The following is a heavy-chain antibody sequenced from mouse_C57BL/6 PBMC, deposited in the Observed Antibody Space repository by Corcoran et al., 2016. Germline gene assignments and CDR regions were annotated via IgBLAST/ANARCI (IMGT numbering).Heavy chain of an antibody. CDR3: ARNPGTGSFAY. CDR1: GYTFTDYY. D-gene: IGHD4-1*01. CDR2: IYPGSGNT. J-gene: IGHJ3*01. Sequence: QVQLKQSGAELVRPGASVKLSCKASGYTFTDYYINWVKQRPGQGLEWIARIYPGSGNTYYNEKFKGKATLTAEKSSSTAYMQLSSLTSEDSAVYFCARNPGTGSFAYWDQGTLVTVSA. V-gene: IGHV1-76*01.